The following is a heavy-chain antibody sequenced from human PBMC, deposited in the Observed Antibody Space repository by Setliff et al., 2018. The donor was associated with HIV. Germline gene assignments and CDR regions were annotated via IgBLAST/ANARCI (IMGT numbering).Heavy chain of an antibody. CDR1: GFTFDDYA. Sequence: PGGSLRLSCAASGFTFDDYAMHWVRQAPGKGLEWVSGISWSSGSIGYADSVKGRFTISRDNAKNSLYLQMNSLRAEDMALYYCAKGHSSGWIASRYYFDYWGQGTLVTVSS. CDR3: AKGHSSGWIASRYYFDY. J-gene: IGHJ4*02. CDR2: ISWSSGSI. V-gene: IGHV3-9*03. D-gene: IGHD6-19*01.